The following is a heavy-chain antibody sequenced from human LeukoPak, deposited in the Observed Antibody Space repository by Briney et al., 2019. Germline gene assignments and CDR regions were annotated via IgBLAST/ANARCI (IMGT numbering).Heavy chain of an antibody. CDR1: GFTFRSYA. V-gene: IGHV3-23*01. J-gene: IGHJ3*02. CDR3: AKNDYGGLDAFDI. CDR2: ISGSGGST. Sequence: GGSLRLSCAASGFTFRSYAMSWVRQAPGKGLECVSGISGSGGSTYHADSVKGRFTISRDNFKNTLYLQMNSLRAEDTAVYYCAKNDYGGLDAFDIWGQGTMVTVSS. D-gene: IGHD4-23*01.